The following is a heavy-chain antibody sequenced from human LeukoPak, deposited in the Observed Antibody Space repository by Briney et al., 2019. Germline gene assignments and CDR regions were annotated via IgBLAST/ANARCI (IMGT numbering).Heavy chain of an antibody. D-gene: IGHD5-18*01. CDR1: GFTFSSYW. CDR3: AKDYTAMAPTGVWFDP. V-gene: IGHV3-7*01. Sequence: HPGGSLRLSCAASGFTFSSYWMSWVRQAPGKGLEWVANIKQDGSEKYYVDSVKGRFTISRDNAKNSLYLQMNSLRAEDTAVYYCAKDYTAMAPTGVWFDPWGQGTLVTVSS. J-gene: IGHJ5*02. CDR2: IKQDGSEK.